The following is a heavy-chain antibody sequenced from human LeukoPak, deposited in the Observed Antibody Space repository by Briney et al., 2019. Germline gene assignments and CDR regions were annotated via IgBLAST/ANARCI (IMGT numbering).Heavy chain of an antibody. CDR3: AKDRHYDFWSGLGAFDI. CDR2: ISGSGGST. Sequence: PGGSLRLSCAASGFTFSSYAMSWVRQAPGKGLEWVSAISGSGGSTYYADSVKGRFTISRDNSKNTLYLQMNSLRAEDTAVYYCAKDRHYDFWSGLGAFDIWGQGTMVTVSS. J-gene: IGHJ3*02. D-gene: IGHD3-3*01. CDR1: GFTFSSYA. V-gene: IGHV3-23*01.